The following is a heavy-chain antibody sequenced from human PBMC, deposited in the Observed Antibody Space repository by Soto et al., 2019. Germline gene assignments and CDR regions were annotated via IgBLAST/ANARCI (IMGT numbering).Heavy chain of an antibody. D-gene: IGHD6-6*01. CDR1: GYSFTSYL. CDR2: IDPSDSYT. Sequence: PGDSLKISCKFSGYSFTSYLMILVRQMPGKGLEWMGRIDPSDSYTNYSPSFQGHVTISADKSISTAYLQWSSLKASDTAMYYCARHVHFSSSLHRLDTWGQGTLV. J-gene: IGHJ4*02. V-gene: IGHV5-10-1*01. CDR3: ARHVHFSSSLHRLDT.